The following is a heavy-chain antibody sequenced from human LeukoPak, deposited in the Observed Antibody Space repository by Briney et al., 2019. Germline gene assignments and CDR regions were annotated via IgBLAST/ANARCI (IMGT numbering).Heavy chain of an antibody. CDR2: ISSSGSTI. Sequence: GGSLRLSCAASGFTFSSYEMNWVRQAPGKGLEWVSYISSSGSTIYYADSVKGRFTISRDNAKNSLYLQMNSLRAEDTDVYYCAREGSYYSDAFDIWGQGTMVTVSS. CDR3: AREGSYYSDAFDI. D-gene: IGHD1-26*01. CDR1: GFTFSSYE. J-gene: IGHJ3*02. V-gene: IGHV3-48*03.